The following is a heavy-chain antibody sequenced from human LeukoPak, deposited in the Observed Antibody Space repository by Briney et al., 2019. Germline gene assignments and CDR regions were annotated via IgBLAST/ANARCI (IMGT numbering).Heavy chain of an antibody. CDR2: FDPEDGET. D-gene: IGHD2-8*01. Sequence: ASVKVSCKVSGYTLTELSMHWVRQAPGKGLEWMGGFDPEDGETIYAQKFQGRVTMTEDTSTDTAYVELSSLRSEDTAVYYCATLRPYCTNGVCFYYWGQGTLVTVSS. V-gene: IGHV1-24*01. CDR3: ATLRPYCTNGVCFYY. CDR1: GYTLTELS. J-gene: IGHJ4*02.